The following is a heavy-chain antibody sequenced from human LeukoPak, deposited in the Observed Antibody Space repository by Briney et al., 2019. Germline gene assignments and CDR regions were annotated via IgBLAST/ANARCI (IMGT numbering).Heavy chain of an antibody. V-gene: IGHV3-74*01. CDR1: GFTFSNYW. J-gene: IGHJ4*02. CDR3: ARVRGGYCSGGSCYYYFFDY. Sequence: GGSLRLSCEASGFTFSNYWMHWVRQAPGKGLVWVSRINSDGSTTSYADSVKGRFTISRDNAKNTLYLQMNSLRAEDTAVYYCARVRGGYCSGGSCYYYFFDYWGQGTLVTVSS. CDR2: INSDGSTT. D-gene: IGHD2-15*01.